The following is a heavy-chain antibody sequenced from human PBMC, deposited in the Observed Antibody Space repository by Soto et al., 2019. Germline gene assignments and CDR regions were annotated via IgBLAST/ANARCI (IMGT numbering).Heavy chain of an antibody. CDR1: GFSLTTSGVG. V-gene: IGHV2-5*01. D-gene: IGHD3-10*01. CDR2: IYGNDDK. CDR3: AHLPVDYYDGPGNGFWFVP. J-gene: IGHJ5*02. Sequence: QITLKESGPTLVKPTQTLTLTCSFSGFSLTTSGVGVRWIRQPPGKALEWLALIYGNDDKRYSRSLQSRLTNTKDTSKNQVVLSVPNMGSVDTATYYCAHLPVDYYDGPGNGFWFVPWGQGTLVTVSS.